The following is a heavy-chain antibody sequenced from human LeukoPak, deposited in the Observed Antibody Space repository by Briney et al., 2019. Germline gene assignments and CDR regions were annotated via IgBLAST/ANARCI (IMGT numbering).Heavy chain of an antibody. J-gene: IGHJ6*02. D-gene: IGHD3-16*01. Sequence: GGSLRLSCAASGFTFSSYWMNWARQAPGKGLEWVASINHNGNVNYYVDSVKGRFTISRDNAKNSLYLQMSNLKAEDTAVYFCARGGGLDVWGQGATVTVSS. CDR1: GFTFSSYW. V-gene: IGHV3-7*03. CDR2: INHNGNVN. CDR3: ARGGGLDV.